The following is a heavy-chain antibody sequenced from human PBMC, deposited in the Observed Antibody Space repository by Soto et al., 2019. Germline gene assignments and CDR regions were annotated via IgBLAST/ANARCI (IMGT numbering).Heavy chain of an antibody. Sequence: LRLSCVGSGFTLNNYGVHWVRQAPGKGLEWVALMWYDGLRQTYLDSVRGRFTVSRDSSTNTIYLQMNSLRVEDTGNYFCVKESTPPFFDSWGQGTPVTVS. CDR1: GFTLNNYG. D-gene: IGHD2-15*01. CDR3: VKESTPPFFDS. CDR2: MWYDGLRQ. J-gene: IGHJ4*02. V-gene: IGHV3-33*03.